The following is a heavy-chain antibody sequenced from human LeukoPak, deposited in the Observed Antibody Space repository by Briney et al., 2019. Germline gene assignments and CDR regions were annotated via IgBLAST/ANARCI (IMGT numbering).Heavy chain of an antibody. CDR2: IYYSGST. CDR1: GGSISSSSYY. CDR3: ARVYYYYYYMDV. J-gene: IGHJ6*03. V-gene: IGHV4-39*07. Sequence: SETLSLTCTVSGGSISSSSYYWGWIRQPPGEGLEWIGSIYYSGSTYYNPSLKSRVTISVDTSKNQFSLKLSSVTAADTAVYYCARVYYYYYYMDVWGKGTTVTVSS.